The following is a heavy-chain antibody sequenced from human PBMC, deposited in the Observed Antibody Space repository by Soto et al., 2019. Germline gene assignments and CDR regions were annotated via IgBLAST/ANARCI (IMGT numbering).Heavy chain of an antibody. Sequence: GGSLRLSCAASGFVYNTYAMHWVRLSPGKGLEWVALIWNDGSKKYYVDSVKGRFTISRDNSQNTLNLQMDSLRVEATAVYFCVCGIPLQYSNNWRHWYLDLWGRGTKVTVYS. CDR3: VCGIPLQYSNNWRHWYLDL. CDR2: IWNDGSKK. CDR1: GFVYNTYA. D-gene: IGHD1-1*01. J-gene: IGHJ2*01. V-gene: IGHV3-33*01.